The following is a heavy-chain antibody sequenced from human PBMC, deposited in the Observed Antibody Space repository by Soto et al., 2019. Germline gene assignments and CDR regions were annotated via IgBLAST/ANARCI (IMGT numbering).Heavy chain of an antibody. V-gene: IGHV3-53*01. CDR3: ARRDDSETFDI. J-gene: IGHJ3*02. D-gene: IGHD5-18*01. CDR2: IYRGGGT. Sequence: EVQLVESGGGLIQPGGSLRLICAASGLSVTANSMTWVRQAPGKGLEWLSIIYRGGGTYYADSLKGRAIISRDGSRNMVFLQMNSLTAEDAGVYYCARRDDSETFDIWGRGTGVNVSS. CDR1: GLSVTANS.